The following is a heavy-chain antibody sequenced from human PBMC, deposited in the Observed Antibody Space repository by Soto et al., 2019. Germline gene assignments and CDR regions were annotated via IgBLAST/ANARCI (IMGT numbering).Heavy chain of an antibody. J-gene: IGHJ4*02. Sequence: SETLSLTCTVSGGSISSGGYYWSWIRQHPGKGLEWIGYIYYSGSTYYNPSLKSRVTISVDTSKNQFSLKLSSVTAADTAVYYCARVRRYILDYCGQGTLVTGSS. CDR1: GGSISSGGYY. CDR3: ARVRRYILDY. D-gene: IGHD5-18*01. V-gene: IGHV4-31*03. CDR2: IYYSGST.